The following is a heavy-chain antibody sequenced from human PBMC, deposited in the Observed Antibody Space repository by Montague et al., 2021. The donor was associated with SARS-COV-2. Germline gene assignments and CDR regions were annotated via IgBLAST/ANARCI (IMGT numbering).Heavy chain of an antibody. Sequence: SETLSLTCTVSGGSISSYYWTWIRQPAGKGLEWIGRIYSSGTTRYNGSLKSRVTLSVDTSANQFSLRVNSVTAADTAVYYCARSGGKFGGAYDYWGQGILVTVSS. CDR2: IYSSGTT. D-gene: IGHD3-10*01. CDR3: ARSGGKFGGAYDY. J-gene: IGHJ4*02. CDR1: GGSISSYY. V-gene: IGHV4-4*07.